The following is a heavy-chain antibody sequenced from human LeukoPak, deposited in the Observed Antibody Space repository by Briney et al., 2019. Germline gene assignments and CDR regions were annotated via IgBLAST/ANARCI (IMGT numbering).Heavy chain of an antibody. J-gene: IGHJ4*02. D-gene: IGHD3-10*01. CDR3: VRERFHGSGAPKFDF. CDR1: GFTFSSYS. V-gene: IGHV3-21*01. CDR2: IRSSSSYI. Sequence: PGGSLRLSCAASGFTFSSYSMNWVRQAPGKGLEWVSFIRSSSSYIDYAASVKGRFTISRDNAKNSLYLQVNSLRAEDTAVYYCVRERFHGSGAPKFDFWGQGTLVTVSS.